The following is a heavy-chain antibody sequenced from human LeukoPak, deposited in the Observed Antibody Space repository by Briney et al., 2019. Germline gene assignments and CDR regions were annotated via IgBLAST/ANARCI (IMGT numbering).Heavy chain of an antibody. Sequence: GGSLRLSCAASGFTFIGYWMYWVRQGPGKGLVGVSLINSDGSSTNYADSVKGRFTISRDNAKNTLYLQVNSLRADDTAVYYCARHLGTYSDHWGQGTLVTVSS. CDR1: GFTFIGYW. CDR2: INSDGSST. D-gene: IGHD7-27*01. CDR3: ARHLGTYSDH. J-gene: IGHJ4*02. V-gene: IGHV3-74*01.